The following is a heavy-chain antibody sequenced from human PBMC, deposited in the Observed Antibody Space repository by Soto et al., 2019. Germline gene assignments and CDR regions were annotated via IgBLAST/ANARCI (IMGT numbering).Heavy chain of an antibody. CDR1: GDSISNKY. V-gene: IGHV4-59*01. D-gene: IGHD6-19*01. Sequence: QVQLQESGPGLVKPSETLSLTCSVSGDSISNKYWSWIRQSPGKGLEWIGNIFYSGNTNSNPSLKSRVTISMDTPKNQISLKLSSVTAADTAVYSCASLTGQWLAHFDYWGPGTLVTVSS. CDR2: IFYSGNT. CDR3: ASLTGQWLAHFDY. J-gene: IGHJ4*02.